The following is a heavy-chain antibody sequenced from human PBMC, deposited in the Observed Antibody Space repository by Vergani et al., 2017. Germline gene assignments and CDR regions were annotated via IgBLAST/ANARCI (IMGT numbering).Heavy chain of an antibody. D-gene: IGHD2-2*01. J-gene: IGHJ6*02. CDR2: ITNSSSPI. V-gene: IGHV3-48*01. CDR3: ARLYCSSTSCPRPREYGMDV. Sequence: EVQLVESGGGLVQPGGSLRLSCAASGFTFSSYSMNWVRQAPGKGLEWVSYITNSSSPIYYADSVKGRFTISRDNAKNSLYLQMNSLRAEDTAVYYCARLYCSSTSCPRPREYGMDVWGQGTTVTVSS. CDR1: GFTFSSYS.